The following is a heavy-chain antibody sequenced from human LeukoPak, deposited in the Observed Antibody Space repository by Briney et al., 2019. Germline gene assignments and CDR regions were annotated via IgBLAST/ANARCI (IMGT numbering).Heavy chain of an antibody. Sequence: GGSLRLSCAASGFTFSSYGMHWVRQAPGKGLEWVAVIWYDGSNKYYADSVKGRFTISRDNSKNTLYLQMNSLRAEDTAVYYCARDPSRSFDWLLYVFDYWGQGTLVTVSS. D-gene: IGHD3-9*01. CDR3: ARDPSRSFDWLLYVFDY. J-gene: IGHJ4*02. CDR1: GFTFSSYG. CDR2: IWYDGSNK. V-gene: IGHV3-33*01.